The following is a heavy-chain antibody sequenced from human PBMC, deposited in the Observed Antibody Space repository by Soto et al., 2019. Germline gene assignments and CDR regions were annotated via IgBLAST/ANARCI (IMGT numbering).Heavy chain of an antibody. V-gene: IGHV3-66*01. CDR1: GFTVSKNY. CDR3: ARGGGNSYSGY. CDR2: IYTGGST. Sequence: EVQLVESGGGLVQPGGSLRLSCAASGFTVSKNYMSWVRQAPGKGLEWVSVIYTGGSTYYADSVEGRTTISRDNSKNTLYPQMSSLRHDATAAYYCARGGGNSYSGYWGQGTLVTLSS. D-gene: IGHD4-4*01. J-gene: IGHJ4*02.